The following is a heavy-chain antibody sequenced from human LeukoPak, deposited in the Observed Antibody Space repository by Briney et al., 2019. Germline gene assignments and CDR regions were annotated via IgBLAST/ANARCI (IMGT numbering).Heavy chain of an antibody. J-gene: IGHJ6*02. CDR2: IVVGSDST. D-gene: IGHD5-12*01. CDR3: TAEVYRGHVYSYYYGMDV. V-gene: IGHV1-58*01. CDR1: GFTFSNSA. Sequence: PRASVKVSCKASGFTFSNSAFLWVRQARGQRLEWIGWIVVGSDSTKYAQKFQERVSITRDMSTSTAYMELSSLRSEDTAVYYCTAEVYRGHVYSYYYGMDVWGQGTTVTVFS.